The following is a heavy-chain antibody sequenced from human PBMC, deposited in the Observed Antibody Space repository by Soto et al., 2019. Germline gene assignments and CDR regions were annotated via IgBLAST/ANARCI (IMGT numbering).Heavy chain of an antibody. Sequence: ASVKVSCKASGYTFTGYYMHWVRQAPGQGLEWMGWINPNSGGTNYAQKFQGRVTMTRDTSISAAYMELSRLRSDDTAVYYCASGDTAMSYYFDFWGQGTLVTVSS. J-gene: IGHJ4*02. CDR1: GYTFTGYY. CDR3: ASGDTAMSYYFDF. D-gene: IGHD5-18*01. CDR2: INPNSGGT. V-gene: IGHV1-2*02.